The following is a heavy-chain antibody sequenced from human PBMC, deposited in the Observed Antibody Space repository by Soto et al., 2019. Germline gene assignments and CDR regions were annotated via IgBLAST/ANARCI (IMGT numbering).Heavy chain of an antibody. D-gene: IGHD6-13*01. CDR2: IYHSGTT. CDR3: ARGVGIAAAGLDY. V-gene: IGHV4-38-2*01. J-gene: IGHJ4*02. Sequence: SLTCAVSGDSITSIYQWAWIRQPPGRGLEWVASIYHSGTTYYNPSLKSRVTISVDTSKNQFTLKLSSVTAADTAVHYCARGVGIAAAGLDYWGQGTLVTVSS. CDR1: GDSITSIYQ.